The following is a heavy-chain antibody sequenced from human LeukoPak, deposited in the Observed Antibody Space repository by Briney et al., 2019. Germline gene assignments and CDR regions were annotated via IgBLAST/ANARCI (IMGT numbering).Heavy chain of an antibody. CDR3: ARGGYSYAY. D-gene: IGHD5-18*01. CDR1: GFTVSSNY. V-gene: IGHV3-7*01. Sequence: GGSLRLSCAASGFTVSSNYMSWVRQAPGKGLEWVANIKPDGSDKYYVDSVKGRFTISRDNAKNSLYLQMNSLRAEDTAVYYCARGGYSYAYWGQGILVTVSS. CDR2: IKPDGSDK. J-gene: IGHJ4*02.